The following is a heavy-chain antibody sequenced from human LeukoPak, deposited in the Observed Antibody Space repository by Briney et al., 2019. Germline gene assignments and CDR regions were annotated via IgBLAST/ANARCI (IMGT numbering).Heavy chain of an antibody. CDR3: TRVAQGGPTGWFDT. CDR2: IYHSGST. CDR1: GGSISSSSYY. Sequence: SETLSLTCTVSGGSISSSSYYWGWIRQPPGKGLEWIGSIYHSGSTYYNPSLKSRVTISVDTSKNQFSLKLSSVTAADTAVYYCTRVAQGGPTGWFDTWGQGTRVTVSS. D-gene: IGHD2-15*01. V-gene: IGHV4-39*07. J-gene: IGHJ5*02.